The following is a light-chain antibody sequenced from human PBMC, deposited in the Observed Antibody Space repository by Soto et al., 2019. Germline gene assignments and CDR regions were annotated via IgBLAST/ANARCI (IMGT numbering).Light chain of an antibody. J-gene: IGKJ4*01. CDR3: HHYGTSPLT. CDR1: QSVTRSS. V-gene: IGKV3-20*01. Sequence: EIVLTQSPGTLSLSPGERLTLSCRASQSVTRSSLAWYQQKPGQAPRLLIYGASTRASGIPDRFSGSGSGTDFTLTISRLEPEDFAVFYCHHYGTSPLTFGGGTKVEIK. CDR2: GAS.